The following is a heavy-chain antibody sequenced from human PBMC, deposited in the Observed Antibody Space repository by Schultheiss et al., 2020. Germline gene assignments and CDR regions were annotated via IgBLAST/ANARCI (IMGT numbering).Heavy chain of an antibody. D-gene: IGHD4-17*01. CDR1: GFTFSSYG. CDR3: ARDLDDYGWSVYYYYGMDV. Sequence: GGSLRLSCAASGFTFSSYGMHWVRQAPGKGLEWVAVIWYDGSNKYYADSVKGRFTISRDNSKNTLYLQMNSLRAEDTAVYYCARDLDDYGWSVYYYYGMDVWGQGTTVTVSS. V-gene: IGHV3-33*08. J-gene: IGHJ6*02. CDR2: IWYDGSNK.